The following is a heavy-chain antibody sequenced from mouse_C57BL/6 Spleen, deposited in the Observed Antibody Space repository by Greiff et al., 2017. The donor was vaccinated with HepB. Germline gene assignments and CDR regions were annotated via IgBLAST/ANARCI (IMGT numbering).Heavy chain of an antibody. V-gene: IGHV1-50*01. J-gene: IGHJ2*01. CDR3: AIRAQIYYDGDY. Sequence: QVQLQQPGAELVKPGASVKLSCKASGYTFTSYWMQWVKQRPGQGLEWIGEIDPSDSYTNYNQKFKGKATLTVDTSSSTAYMQLSSLTSEDSAVYYCAIRAQIYYDGDYWGQGTTLTVSS. CDR2: IDPSDSYT. D-gene: IGHD1-1*01. CDR1: GYTFTSYW.